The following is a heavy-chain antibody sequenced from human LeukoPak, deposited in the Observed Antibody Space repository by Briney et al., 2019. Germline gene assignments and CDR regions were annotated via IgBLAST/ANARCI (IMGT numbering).Heavy chain of an antibody. CDR3: ARGYYDSSGYYWTPFDY. Sequence: ETLSLTCTVSGVSISSSNSYWGWIRQPPGKGLEWVSVIYSGGSTYYADSVKGRFTISRDNSKNTLYLQMNSLRAEDTAVYYCARGYYDSSGYYWTPFDYWGQGTLVTVSS. CDR2: IYSGGST. J-gene: IGHJ4*02. D-gene: IGHD3-22*01. V-gene: IGHV3-53*01. CDR1: GVSISSSNSY.